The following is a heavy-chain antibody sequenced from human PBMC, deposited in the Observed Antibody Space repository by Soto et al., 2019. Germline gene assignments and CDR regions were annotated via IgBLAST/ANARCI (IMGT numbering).Heavy chain of an antibody. D-gene: IGHD2-15*01. CDR3: ARHLTYCSAGSCYSDFPYYGMDV. CDR2: IFYSGST. CDR1: GGSISSSSYY. Sequence: SETLSLTCTVSGGSISSSSYYWGRIRQPPGKGLEWIGSIFYSGSTYYNPSLKSRVTISVDTSKKQFSLKLSSVTAADTVVYYCARHLTYCSAGSCYSDFPYYGMDVWGQGTTVTVSS. J-gene: IGHJ6*02. V-gene: IGHV4-39*01.